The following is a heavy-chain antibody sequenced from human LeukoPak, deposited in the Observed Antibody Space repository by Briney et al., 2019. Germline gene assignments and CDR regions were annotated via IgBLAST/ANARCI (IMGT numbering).Heavy chain of an antibody. CDR1: GFTFSSYS. CDR2: ISSSSSYI. Sequence: PGGSLRLSCAASGFTFSSYSMNWVRQAPGKGLEWVSSISSSSSYIYYADSVKGRFTISRDNAKNSLYLQMNSLGAEDTAVYYCASGHYDSSGYPSGYDYWGQGTLVTVSS. D-gene: IGHD3-22*01. CDR3: ASGHYDSSGYPSGYDY. J-gene: IGHJ4*02. V-gene: IGHV3-21*01.